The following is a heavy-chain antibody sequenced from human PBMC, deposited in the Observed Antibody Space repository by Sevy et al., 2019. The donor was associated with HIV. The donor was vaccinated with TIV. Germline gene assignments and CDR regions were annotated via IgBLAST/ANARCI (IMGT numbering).Heavy chain of an antibody. D-gene: IGHD3-22*01. Sequence: ASVKVSCKASGGTFSSYAISWVRQAPGQGLEWMGRIIPIFGTANYAQKLQGRVTITADESTSTAYMELSSLRSEDTAVYYCARGRPQTYYYDSSADGYFDYWGQGTLVTVSS. CDR1: GGTFSSYA. CDR2: IIPIFGTA. CDR3: ARGRPQTYYYDSSADGYFDY. V-gene: IGHV1-69*13. J-gene: IGHJ4*02.